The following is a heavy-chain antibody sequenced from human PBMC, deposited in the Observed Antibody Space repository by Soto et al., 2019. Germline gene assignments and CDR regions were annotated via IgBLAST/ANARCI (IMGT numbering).Heavy chain of an antibody. CDR2: ISGSGGTT. CDR1: GFTFNNHA. CDR3: AKDQVAGGYYFDY. J-gene: IGHJ4*02. Sequence: EVQLLESGGGLVQPGGSLRLSCAASGFTFNNHAMSWVRRAPGKGLEWVSAISGSGGTTYYADSLKGRITISRDNSKNLLYLQMNSLRVEDSAIYYCAKDQVAGGYYFDYWGQGTLVTVSS. V-gene: IGHV3-23*01. D-gene: IGHD2-15*01.